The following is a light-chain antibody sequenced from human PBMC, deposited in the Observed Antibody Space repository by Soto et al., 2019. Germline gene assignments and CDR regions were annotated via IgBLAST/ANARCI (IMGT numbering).Light chain of an antibody. CDR3: QSYDSSLSGVV. CDR2: GNS. J-gene: IGLJ2*01. Sequence: QSVLTQPPSVSGAPGQRVTISCTGSSSNIGAGYDVHWYQQLPGTAPKLLIYGNSNRPSGVPDRVSGSKSGTSASLAITRLQAEDEGDYYCQSYDSSLSGVVFGGGTKVTVL. CDR1: SSNIGAGYD. V-gene: IGLV1-40*01.